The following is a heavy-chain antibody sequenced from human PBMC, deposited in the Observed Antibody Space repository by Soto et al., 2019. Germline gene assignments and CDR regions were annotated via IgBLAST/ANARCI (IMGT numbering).Heavy chain of an antibody. CDR1: GGSLSGYY. Sequence: QVQLQQWGAGLLKPSETLSLNCAVTGGSLSGYYWSWIRQPPGKGLEWIGEVKDGGHPNYSPSLWGGVTISSDTSNNQFSLRLNSVTAADTAVYYCARGQEGVVATHWDQGSLVTVSS. V-gene: IGHV4-34*01. CDR3: ARGQEGVVATH. CDR2: VKDGGHP. D-gene: IGHD5-12*01. J-gene: IGHJ4*02.